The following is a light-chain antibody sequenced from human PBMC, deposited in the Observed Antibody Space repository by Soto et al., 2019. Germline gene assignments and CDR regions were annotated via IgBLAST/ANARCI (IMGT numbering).Light chain of an antibody. CDR3: QQYNKWPRT. CDR1: QSVSSD. V-gene: IGKV3-15*01. J-gene: IGKJ1*01. Sequence: EIVMTQSPATLSVTPGERATLSCGASQSVSSDLAWYHQKPGQAPRLLIYGASTRATGIPARFSGSGSGTEFTLTINSLQSEDFAVYYCQQYNKWPRTFGQGTKVDIK. CDR2: GAS.